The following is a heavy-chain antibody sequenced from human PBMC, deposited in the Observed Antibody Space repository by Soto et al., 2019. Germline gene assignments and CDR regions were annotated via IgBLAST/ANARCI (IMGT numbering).Heavy chain of an antibody. CDR2: MNPNSGNT. Sequence: QVPLVQSGAEVKKPGASVKVSCKASGYTFTSYDINWVRQATGQGLEWMGWMNPNSGNTGYAQKFQGRVTMTRNTSISTAYMELSSLRSEDTAVYYCARGSTGDCSSTSCYADFDYWGQGTLVTVSS. D-gene: IGHD2-2*01. CDR1: GYTFTSYD. V-gene: IGHV1-8*01. CDR3: ARGSTGDCSSTSCYADFDY. J-gene: IGHJ4*02.